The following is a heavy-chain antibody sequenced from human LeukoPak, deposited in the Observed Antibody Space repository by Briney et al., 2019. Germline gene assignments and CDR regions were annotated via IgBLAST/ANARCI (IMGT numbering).Heavy chain of an antibody. V-gene: IGHV3-33*03. J-gene: IGHJ5*02. Sequence: GGSLRLSCATSGFTFSGYGMHWVRQAPGKGLEWVTVIWSDGSNKYYADSVKGRFTISRDNAKNSLYLQMNSLRAEDTAVYYCARYIAAATRGFDPWGQGTLVTVSS. CDR2: IWSDGSNK. D-gene: IGHD6-13*01. CDR3: ARYIAAATRGFDP. CDR1: GFTFSGYG.